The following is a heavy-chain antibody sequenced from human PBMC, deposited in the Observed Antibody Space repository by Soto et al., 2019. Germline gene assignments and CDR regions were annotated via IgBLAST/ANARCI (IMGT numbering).Heavy chain of an antibody. CDR1: GGSFSGYY. D-gene: IGHD6-19*01. J-gene: IGHJ6*02. Sequence: WETLSLTCAVYGGSFSGYYWSWIRQPPGKGLEWIGEINHSGSTNYNPSLKSRVTISVDTSKNQFSLKLSSVTAADTAVYYCARVGPYSESSGWSYYYYGMDVWGQGTTVTVSS. V-gene: IGHV4-34*01. CDR2: INHSGST. CDR3: ARVGPYSESSGWSYYYYGMDV.